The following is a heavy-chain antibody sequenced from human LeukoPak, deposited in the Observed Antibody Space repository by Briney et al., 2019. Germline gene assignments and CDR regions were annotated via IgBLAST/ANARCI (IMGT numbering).Heavy chain of an antibody. CDR2: ISSRGSTM. D-gene: IGHD1-26*01. CDR1: GFXFSSCE. J-gene: IGHJ4*02. CDR3: ARDYLTVGATYYFDY. Sequence: GGSLRLSCAASGFXFSSCEMNWVRQAPGKGLEWVSYISSRGSTMYYADSVKGRFTISRDNAKNSLYLQMSSLRAEDTAVYYCARDYLTVGATYYFDYWGQGTLVTVSS. V-gene: IGHV3-48*03.